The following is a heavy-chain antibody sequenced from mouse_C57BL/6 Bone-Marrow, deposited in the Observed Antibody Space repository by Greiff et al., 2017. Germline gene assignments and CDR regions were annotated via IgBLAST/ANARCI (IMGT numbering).Heavy chain of an antibody. CDR3: ARDGYYALYYFDY. Sequence: EVKLVESGGGLVKPGGSLKLSCAASGFTFSSYAMSWVRQTPEKRLEWVATISAGGSYTYYPDNVKGRFTISRDDAKNHLYLQMSHLQSEDTAMYYCARDGYYALYYFDYWGQGTTLTVSS. V-gene: IGHV5-4*01. CDR2: ISAGGSYT. CDR1: GFTFSSYA. D-gene: IGHD2-3*01. J-gene: IGHJ2*01.